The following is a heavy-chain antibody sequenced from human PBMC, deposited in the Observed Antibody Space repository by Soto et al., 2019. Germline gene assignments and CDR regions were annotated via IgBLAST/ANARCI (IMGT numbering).Heavy chain of an antibody. J-gene: IGHJ3*02. V-gene: IGHV3-74*03. Sequence: EVQLGESGGGLAQPGGSVRLSCAASGFSLSSRWTHWVLQAPGKGRVWVSRINRDGSSIKYDEAVRGRYTIARDNAKNTLSLQMNSLRAEDTAVYYCARVADCTYSSNCNGRAAFDMWGQGTMVTVSS. CDR2: INRDGSSI. D-gene: IGHD6-13*01. CDR3: ARVADCTYSSNCNGRAAFDM. CDR1: GFSLSSRW.